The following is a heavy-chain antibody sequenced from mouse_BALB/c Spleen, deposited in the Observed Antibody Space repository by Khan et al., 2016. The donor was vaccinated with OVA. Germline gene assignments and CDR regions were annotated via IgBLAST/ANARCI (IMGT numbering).Heavy chain of an antibody. CDR3: AERNYFGCTFAY. Sequence: QVQLLQSGAELVRPGASVKLSCKASGYTFTDYYINWVKQRTGQGLEWIGEISPGSGDTYYNEKFKGKATLTADKSSSTAYMQLSSLTSGPSVDFYCAERNYFGCTFAYWGQGTLVTVSA. CDR2: ISPGSGDT. D-gene: IGHD1-2*01. CDR1: GYTFTDYY. J-gene: IGHJ3*01. V-gene: IGHV1-77*01.